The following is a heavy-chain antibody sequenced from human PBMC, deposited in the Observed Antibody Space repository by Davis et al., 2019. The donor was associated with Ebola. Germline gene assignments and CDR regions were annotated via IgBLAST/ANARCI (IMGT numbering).Heavy chain of an antibody. V-gene: IGHV3-30*02. J-gene: IGHJ1*01. Sequence: GESLKISCAASGFTFSRYGMHWVRQAPGKGLEWLALIRYDGSIKYYAVSVKGRFTISRDNSRNTLYLQMNSLRAEDTAVYYCARDDYPRVVYFQHWGQGTLVTVSS. CDR3: ARDDYPRVVYFQH. CDR1: GFTFSRYG. D-gene: IGHD2-15*01. CDR2: IRYDGSIK.